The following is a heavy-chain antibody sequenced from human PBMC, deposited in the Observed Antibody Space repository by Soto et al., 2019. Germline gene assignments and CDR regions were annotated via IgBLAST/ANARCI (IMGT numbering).Heavy chain of an antibody. J-gene: IGHJ6*02. Sequence: SETLSLTCTVSGGSISSGGYYWSWIRQHPGKGLEWIGYIYYSGSTYYNPSLKSRVTISVDTSKNQFSLKLSSVTAADTAVYYCARDGPGGSYSHGYYYYGMDVWGQGTTVTVSS. D-gene: IGHD1-26*01. CDR2: IYYSGST. CDR1: GGSISSGGYY. CDR3: ARDGPGGSYSHGYYYYGMDV. V-gene: IGHV4-31*02.